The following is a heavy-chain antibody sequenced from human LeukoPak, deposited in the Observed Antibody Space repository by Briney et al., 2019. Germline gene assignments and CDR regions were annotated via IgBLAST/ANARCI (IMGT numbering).Heavy chain of an antibody. D-gene: IGHD6-13*01. CDR2: IYYSGST. CDR3: ARPTDSSSWALGY. CDR1: GGSISSYY. V-gene: IGHV4-59*01. Sequence: SETLSLTCTVSGGSISSYYWSWIRQPPGKGLEWIGYIYYSGSTNYNPSLKSRVTISVDTSKNQFSLKLSSVTAADTAVYYRARPTDSSSWALGYWGQGTLVTVSS. J-gene: IGHJ4*02.